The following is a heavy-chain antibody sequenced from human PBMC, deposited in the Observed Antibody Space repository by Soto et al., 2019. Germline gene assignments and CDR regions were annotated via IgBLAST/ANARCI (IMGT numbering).Heavy chain of an antibody. Sequence: ASVKVSCKASGYTFTSYYMNWVRQAPGQGLEWLGIINPSGGYTTYAQRFLGRVTMTSDTSTSTVHMELGSLTSEDTAVYYCAGGGGFGVVPPRYDPGGKETLVTVPS. CDR1: GYTFTSYY. J-gene: IGHJ5*02. CDR3: AGGGGFGVVPPRYDP. V-gene: IGHV1-46*03. CDR2: INPSGGYT. D-gene: IGHD3-3*01.